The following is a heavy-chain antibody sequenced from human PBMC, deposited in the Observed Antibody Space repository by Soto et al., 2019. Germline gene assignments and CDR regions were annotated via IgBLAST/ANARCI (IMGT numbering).Heavy chain of an antibody. J-gene: IGHJ4*02. V-gene: IGHV3-30*03. CDR2: ISYDGSNK. Sequence: GGTLSLSCAVSGFTVSSYGLHWVRQPHGKGLEWVAVISYDGSNKYYADSVNSRLTISRNNSKNMRYRQMTGQKAEDKAVYNCVTDFNYVGNSFDDWGQGTLVTVSS. CDR1: GFTVSSYG. D-gene: IGHD4-4*01. CDR3: VTDFNYVGNSFDD.